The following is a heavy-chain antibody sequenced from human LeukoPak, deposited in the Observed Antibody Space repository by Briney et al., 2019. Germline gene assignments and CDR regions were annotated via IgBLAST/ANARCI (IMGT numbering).Heavy chain of an antibody. J-gene: IGHJ4*02. CDR2: VADDEKTI. V-gene: IGHV3-30*04. D-gene: IGHD1-26*01. CDR1: GFTFTGHS. Sequence: GGSLRLSCVASGFTFTGHSTHGVRHAPGKGLEWVAVVADDEKTIFYADSLKGRFTVSRENSKNTVYLQMNSLRDEDTAVYYCAREKQSGGTPFDYWGQGSLVTVSS. CDR3: AREKQSGGTPFDY.